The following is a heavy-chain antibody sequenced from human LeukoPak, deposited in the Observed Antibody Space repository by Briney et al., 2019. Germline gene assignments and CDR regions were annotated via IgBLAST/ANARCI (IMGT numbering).Heavy chain of an antibody. J-gene: IGHJ5*02. CDR2: IYYSGST. Sequence: SQTLSLTCTVSGGSISSGDYYWSWIRQPPGKGLEWIGYIYYSGSTYYNPSLKSRVTISVDTSKNQFSLKLSSVTAADTAVYYCARGLLEWLSNWFDPWGQGTLVTVSS. D-gene: IGHD3-3*01. V-gene: IGHV4-30-4*08. CDR3: ARGLLEWLSNWFDP. CDR1: GGSISSGDYY.